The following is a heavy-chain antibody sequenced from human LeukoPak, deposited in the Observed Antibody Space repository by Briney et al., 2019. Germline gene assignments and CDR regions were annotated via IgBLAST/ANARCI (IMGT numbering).Heavy chain of an antibody. CDR1: GFSFSGHW. CDR2: ISPTGSTT. Sequence: QSGGSLRLSCTASGFSFSGHWMHWARQLPGKGLVWVSRISPTGSTTSYADSVKGRFTVSRDNAKNTLYLQVNSLRAVDTAVYYCARGPVSNWSGLDFWGQGTLLTVSS. J-gene: IGHJ4*02. D-gene: IGHD6-6*01. V-gene: IGHV3-74*01. CDR3: ARGPVSNWSGLDF.